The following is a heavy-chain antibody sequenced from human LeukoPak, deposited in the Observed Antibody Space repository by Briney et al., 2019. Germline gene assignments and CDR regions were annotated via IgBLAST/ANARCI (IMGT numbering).Heavy chain of an antibody. J-gene: IGHJ5*02. V-gene: IGHV4-39*01. CDR2: IYYSGST. Sequence: PSETLSLTCTVSGGSISSSSYYWGWLRQPPGKGLEWIGSIYYSGSTYYNPSLKSRVPISVDTSKNQFSLKLSSVTAADTAVYYCARPGWFDPWGQGTLVTVSS. CDR1: GGSISSSSYY. CDR3: ARPGWFDP. D-gene: IGHD3-10*01.